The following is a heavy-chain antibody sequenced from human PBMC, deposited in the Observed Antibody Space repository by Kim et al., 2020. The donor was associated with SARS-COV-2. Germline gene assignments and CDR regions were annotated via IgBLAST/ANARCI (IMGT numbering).Heavy chain of an antibody. V-gene: IGHV3-23*01. CDR1: GFTFATYG. CDR3: VSRVVSTTGFDY. Sequence: GGSLRLSCSASGFTFATYGMGWVRQAPGTGLQCVSTISTDSTYTYYSDSVKGRFTISRDNSKRTLYLHMNSVRDDDTAVHYCVSRVVSTTGFDYWGQGTLVTVSS. CDR2: ISTDSTYT. D-gene: IGHD2-21*02. J-gene: IGHJ4*02.